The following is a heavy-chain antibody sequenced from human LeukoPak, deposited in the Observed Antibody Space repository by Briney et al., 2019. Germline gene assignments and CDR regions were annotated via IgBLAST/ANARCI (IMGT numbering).Heavy chain of an antibody. CDR2: IYYSGST. Sequence: PSETLSLTCTVSGASISSYYWSWIRQPPGKGLEWIGNIYYSGSTYYNPSLKSRVTISVDTSKNQFSLKLNSVTAADTAVYHCARVLFKHGRAFDIWGQGTMVTVSS. CDR3: ARVLFKHGRAFDI. D-gene: IGHD1-26*01. J-gene: IGHJ3*02. V-gene: IGHV4-59*08. CDR1: GASISSYY.